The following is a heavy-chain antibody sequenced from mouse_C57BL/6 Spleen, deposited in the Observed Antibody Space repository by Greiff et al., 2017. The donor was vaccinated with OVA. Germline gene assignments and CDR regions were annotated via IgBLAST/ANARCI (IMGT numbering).Heavy chain of an antibody. D-gene: IGHD4-1*01. V-gene: IGHV2-9*01. CDR3: AKRNWDGGDWFAY. J-gene: IGHJ3*01. CDR1: GFSLTSYG. Sequence: QVQLKESGPGLVAPSQSLSITCTVSGFSLTSYGVDWVRQPPGKGLEWLGVIWGGGSTNYNSALMSRLSISKDNSKSQVFLKMNSLQTDDTAMYYCAKRNWDGGDWFAYWGQGTLVTVSA. CDR2: IWGGGST.